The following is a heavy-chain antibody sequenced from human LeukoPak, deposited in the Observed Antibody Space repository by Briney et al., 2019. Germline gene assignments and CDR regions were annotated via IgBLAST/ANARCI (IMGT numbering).Heavy chain of an antibody. CDR2: INHSGST. V-gene: IGHV4-34*01. D-gene: IGHD3-10*01. Sequence: PSETLSLTCAFYGGSFSGYYWSWIRQPPGKGLEWIGEINHSGSTNYNPSLKSRVTISVDTSKNQFSLKVRSVTAADTAVYYCARGSMVRGLFDYWGQGTLVTVSS. CDR1: GGSFSGYY. CDR3: ARGSMVRGLFDY. J-gene: IGHJ4*02.